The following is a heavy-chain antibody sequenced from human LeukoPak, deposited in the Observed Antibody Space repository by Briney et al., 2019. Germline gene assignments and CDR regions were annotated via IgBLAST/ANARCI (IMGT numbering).Heavy chain of an antibody. D-gene: IGHD1-26*01. CDR2: INYTGST. CDR1: GGTISSYH. J-gene: IGHJ4*02. V-gene: IGHV4-59*08. Sequence: PSETLSLTCNVSGGTISSYHWSWIRQPPGQGLEWIGGINYTGSTNYNPSLKSRVTISLDTSKIQSSLQLSSVTAADTAVYYRARLLFPRTGRLDYWGQGTLVTVSS. CDR3: ARLLFPRTGRLDY.